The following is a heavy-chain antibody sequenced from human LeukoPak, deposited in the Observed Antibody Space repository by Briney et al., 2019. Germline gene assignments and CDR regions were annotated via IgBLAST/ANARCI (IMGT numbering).Heavy chain of an antibody. CDR2: IIPIFGTA. CDR1: GGTFSSYA. D-gene: IGHD3-9*01. CDR3: AREPLTGYFWDVFGGSQYYYYYMDV. Sequence: GASVKVSCKASGGTFSSYAISWVRQAPGQGLEWMGGIIPIFGTANYAQKFQGRVTITADKSTSTAYMELSSLRSEDTAVYYCAREPLTGYFWDVFGGSQYYYYYMDVWGKGTTVTVSS. V-gene: IGHV1-69*06. J-gene: IGHJ6*03.